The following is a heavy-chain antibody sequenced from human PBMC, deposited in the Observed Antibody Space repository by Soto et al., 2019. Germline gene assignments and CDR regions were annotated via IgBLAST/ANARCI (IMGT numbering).Heavy chain of an antibody. D-gene: IGHD3-10*01. V-gene: IGHV3-30*03. CDR1: GFTFSSYG. J-gene: IGHJ6*02. CDR2: ISYDGSNK. Sequence: PGGSLRLSCAASGFTFSSYGMHWVRQAPGKGLEWVAVISYDGSNKYYADSVKGRFTISRDNSKNTLYLQMNSLRAEDTAVYYCAAGGMVRGVITYYYGMDVWGQGTTVTVSS. CDR3: AAGGMVRGVITYYYGMDV.